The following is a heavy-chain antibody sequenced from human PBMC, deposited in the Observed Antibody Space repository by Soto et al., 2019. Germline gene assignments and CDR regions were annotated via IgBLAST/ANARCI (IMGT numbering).Heavy chain of an antibody. CDR3: ARESEDLTSNFDY. V-gene: IGHV3-21*06. CDR1: GFTFARYS. J-gene: IGHJ4*01. CDR2: ISSTTNYI. Sequence: GSLRLCCAAYGFTFARYSMNWVRHVPGKGLEWVSSISSTTNYISYVDYMKGRFTISRDNAKNSLYLEMNSLRAEDTAVYYCARESEDLTSNFDYCFYGTLVTVSS.